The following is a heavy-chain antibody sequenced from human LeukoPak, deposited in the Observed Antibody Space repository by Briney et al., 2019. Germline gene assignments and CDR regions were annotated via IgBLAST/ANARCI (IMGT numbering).Heavy chain of an antibody. V-gene: IGHV4-38-2*02. CDR3: ARDDLRSGAFDI. D-gene: IGHD3-10*01. Sequence: WETLSLTCTVSGYSISSGYYWGWIRQPPGKGLEWIGSIYHSGSTYYNPSLKSRVTISVDTSKNQFSLKLSSVTAADTAVYYCARDDLRSGAFDIWGQGTMVTVSS. CDR1: GYSISSGYY. J-gene: IGHJ3*02. CDR2: IYHSGST.